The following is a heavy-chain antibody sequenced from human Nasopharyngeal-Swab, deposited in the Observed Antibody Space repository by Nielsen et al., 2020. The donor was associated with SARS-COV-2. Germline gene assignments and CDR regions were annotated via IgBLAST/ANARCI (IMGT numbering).Heavy chain of an antibody. Sequence: DKYYADSVKGRFTISRDNSKNTLSLQMNSLRAEDTAVYYCAKDLRGPYFFWGQGTLVTVSS. J-gene: IGHJ4*02. CDR2: DK. V-gene: IGHV3-33*06. CDR3: AKDLRGPYFF. D-gene: IGHD2/OR15-2a*01.